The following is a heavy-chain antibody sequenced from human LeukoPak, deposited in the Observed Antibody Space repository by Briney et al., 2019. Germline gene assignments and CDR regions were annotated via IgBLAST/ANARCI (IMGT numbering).Heavy chain of an antibody. D-gene: IGHD3-9*01. V-gene: IGHV3-30*04. CDR3: ARGGGYYDILTGYYTGSWFDP. J-gene: IGHJ5*02. CDR2: ISYDGSNK. CDR1: GFTFSSYA. Sequence: PGGSLRLSCAASGFTFSSYAMHWVRQAPGKGLEWVAVISYDGSNKYYADSVKGRFTISRDNSKNTLYLQMNSLRAEDTAVYYCARGGGYYDILTGYYTGSWFDPWGQGTLVTVSS.